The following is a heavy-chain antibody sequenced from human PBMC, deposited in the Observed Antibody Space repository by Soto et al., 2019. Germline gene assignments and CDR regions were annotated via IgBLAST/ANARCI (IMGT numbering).Heavy chain of an antibody. D-gene: IGHD3-3*01. Sequence: QVQLVQSGAEVKKPGSSVKVSCKASGGTFSSYAISWVRQAPGQGLEWMGGIIPIFGTANYAQKFQGRVTITADKSTSTAYMELSSLRSAGTVVYSCARVHYYDFWSGYYSGHYYYGMDVWGQGTTVTVSS. CDR2: IIPIFGTA. J-gene: IGHJ6*02. CDR3: ARVHYYDFWSGYYSGHYYYGMDV. CDR1: GGTFSSYA. V-gene: IGHV1-69*06.